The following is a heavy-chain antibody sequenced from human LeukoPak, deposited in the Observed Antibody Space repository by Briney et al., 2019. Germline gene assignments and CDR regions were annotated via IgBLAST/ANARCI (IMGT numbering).Heavy chain of an antibody. J-gene: IGHJ4*02. CDR1: GFTFSSYA. Sequence: GGSLRLSCAASGFTFSSYAMHWVRQAPGKGLEWVAVISYDGSNKYYADSVKGRFTISRDNSKNTLHLQMNSLRAEDTAVYYCARGLYCTNGVCYPALDYWGQGTLVTVSS. V-gene: IGHV3-30*04. CDR3: ARGLYCTNGVCYPALDY. CDR2: ISYDGSNK. D-gene: IGHD2-8*01.